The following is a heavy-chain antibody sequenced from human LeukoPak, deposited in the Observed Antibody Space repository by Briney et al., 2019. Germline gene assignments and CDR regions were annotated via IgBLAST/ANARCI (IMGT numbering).Heavy chain of an antibody. CDR2: ISSSSSTI. J-gene: IGHJ5*02. D-gene: IGHD6-19*01. CDR3: ARGADTGYSSDS. V-gene: IGHV3-48*03. CDR1: GFTFRSYE. Sequence: PGGSLRLSCAASGFTFRSYEMNWVRQAPGKGLEWVSYISSSSSTIYYSDSLKGRFTISRDNAKNTLYLQMNSLRAEDTAVYYCARGADTGYSSDSWGQGTLVTVSS.